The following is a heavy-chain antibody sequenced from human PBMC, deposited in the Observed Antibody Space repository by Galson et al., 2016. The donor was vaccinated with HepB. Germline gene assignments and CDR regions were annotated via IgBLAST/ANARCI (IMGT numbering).Heavy chain of an antibody. Sequence: SLRLSCAASGVTFSNYWMAWVRQAPGKGLEWVANIKPDGSDTYSVDSVKGRFTISRDNAKNSLYLQMNSLRAEDTAVYYCARKHETSGYADDFDMWGQGTMVTVSS. CDR2: IKPDGSDT. V-gene: IGHV3-7*01. D-gene: IGHD5-12*01. J-gene: IGHJ3*02. CDR1: GVTFSNYW. CDR3: ARKHETSGYADDFDM.